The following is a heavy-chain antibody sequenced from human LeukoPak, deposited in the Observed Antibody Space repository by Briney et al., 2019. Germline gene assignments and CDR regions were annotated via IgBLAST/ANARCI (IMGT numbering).Heavy chain of an antibody. CDR1: GGSISSYY. V-gene: IGHV4-59*08. Sequence: SETLSLTCTVSGGSISSYYWSWIRQPPGKGLEWIGYIYYSGSTNYNPSLKSRVAISVDTSKNQFSLKLSSVTAANTAVYYCARSVITFGGVIVIRYFDYWGQGTLVTVSS. J-gene: IGHJ4*02. CDR2: IYYSGST. D-gene: IGHD3-16*02. CDR3: ARSVITFGGVIVIRYFDY.